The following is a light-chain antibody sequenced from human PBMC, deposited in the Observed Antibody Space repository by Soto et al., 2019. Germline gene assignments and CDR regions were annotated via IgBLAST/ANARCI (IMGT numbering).Light chain of an antibody. V-gene: IGLV1-40*01. CDR1: SSNIGAGYD. Sequence: QSVLTQPPSVSGAPGQRVTISCTGSSSNIGAGYDVHWYQQLPGTAPKLLIYDNSNRPSGVPDRFSGSKSGTSASLAITGLQAKDEADYYCQSYDSSLGDLDVVGTGTEPTVL. CDR2: DNS. J-gene: IGLJ1*01. CDR3: QSYDSSLGDLDV.